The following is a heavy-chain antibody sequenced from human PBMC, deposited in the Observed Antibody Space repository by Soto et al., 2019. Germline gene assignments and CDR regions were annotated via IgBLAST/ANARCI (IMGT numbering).Heavy chain of an antibody. CDR2: IVQDGTDR. CDR1: GFSISRYW. J-gene: IGHJ6*02. Sequence: LRLSCEAGSGFSISRYWMAWVRQAPGKGLEWVANIVQDGTDRYYLDSVTGRFTISRDNAKNSLYLHMNSLRVEDTAVYYCARALAAGMDVWGQGTTVTVSS. D-gene: IGHD6-25*01. V-gene: IGHV3-7*03. CDR3: ARALAAGMDV.